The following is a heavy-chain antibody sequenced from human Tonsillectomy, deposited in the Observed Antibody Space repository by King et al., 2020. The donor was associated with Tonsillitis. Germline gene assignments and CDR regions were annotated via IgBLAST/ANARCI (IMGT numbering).Heavy chain of an antibody. V-gene: IGHV3-64D*06. CDR2: ISSNGGST. CDR3: VKDRPLVTSGGGFFDI. CDR1: GFTFSSYA. D-gene: IGHD4-23*01. Sequence: VQLVESGGGLVQPGGSLRLSCSASGFTFSSYAMHWVRQAPGKGLEYVSTISSNGGSTYYADSVKGRFTISRDNSKNTLYLQMSSLRAEDTAVYYCVKDRPLVTSGGGFFDIWGQGKMVPVSS. J-gene: IGHJ3*02.